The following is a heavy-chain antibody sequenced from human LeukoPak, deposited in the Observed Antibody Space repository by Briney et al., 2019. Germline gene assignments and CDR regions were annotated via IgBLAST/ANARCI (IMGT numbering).Heavy chain of an antibody. Sequence: ASVKVSCKASGYTFTSYGISWVRQAPGQGLEWMGWISAYNGNTNYAQKLQGRVTITTDTSTSTAYMELRRLRSDDTAVYYCARGTWVIAVAGISFDYWGQGTLVTVSS. CDR1: GYTFTSYG. CDR2: ISAYNGNT. D-gene: IGHD6-19*01. V-gene: IGHV1-18*04. J-gene: IGHJ4*02. CDR3: ARGTWVIAVAGISFDY.